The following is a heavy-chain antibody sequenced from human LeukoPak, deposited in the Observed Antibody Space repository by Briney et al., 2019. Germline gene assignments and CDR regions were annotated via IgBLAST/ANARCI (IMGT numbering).Heavy chain of an antibody. V-gene: IGHV3-30*04. D-gene: IGHD6-13*01. CDR1: GVTFSSNA. Sequence: GRSLRLSCVASGVTFSSNAMHWVRQAPGKALEWVAVVSNDGNNKYADSVKGRFTISRDNSKNTLYLQMNSLRAEDTAVYYCARARMAAAVNWFFDLWGRGTLVTVSS. J-gene: IGHJ2*01. CDR2: VSNDGNNK. CDR3: ARARMAAAVNWFFDL.